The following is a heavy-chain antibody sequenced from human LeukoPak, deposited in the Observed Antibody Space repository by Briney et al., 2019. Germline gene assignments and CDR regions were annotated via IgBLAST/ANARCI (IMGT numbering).Heavy chain of an antibody. D-gene: IGHD6-19*01. CDR3: AAYSSGWSFDH. CDR1: GFPLSNAW. V-gene: IGHV3-15*01. J-gene: IGHJ4*02. CDR2: IKSETDGGTP. Sequence: GGSLRLSCAASGFPLSNAWMSWVRQAPGKGLEWVGRIKSETDGGTPDDAAPVKDRFSISRDDSKNTPYLQMNSLKTEDTAVYYCAAYSSGWSFDHWGQGTLVTVSS.